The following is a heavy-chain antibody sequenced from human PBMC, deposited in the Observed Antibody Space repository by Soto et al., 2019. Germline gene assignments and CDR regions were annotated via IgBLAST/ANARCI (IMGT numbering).Heavy chain of an antibody. J-gene: IGHJ6*02. V-gene: IGHV1-69*01. D-gene: IGHD6-13*01. Sequence: QVQLVQSGAEVRKSGSSVKVSCKAAGGTFSDYALSWVRQAPGQGLEWMGGIIPMFATTNYAKKFQGRVTITADDSATTAHMELSSLKSEDTAVYYCARGRGIGFSSTWNIYWYYNMDVWGQGTTVTVSS. CDR2: IIPMFATT. CDR1: GGTFSDYA. CDR3: ARGRGIGFSSTWNIYWYYNMDV.